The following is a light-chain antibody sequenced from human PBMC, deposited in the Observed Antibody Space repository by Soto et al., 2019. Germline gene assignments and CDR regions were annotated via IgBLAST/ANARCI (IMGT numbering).Light chain of an antibody. J-gene: IGKJ4*01. Sequence: EIVLTQSPGTLSLSPGKRATLSCRASQSVSSYYLAWYQQKPGQAPRLLIYGASTRTTGIPDRFSGSGSGTDFTLTISRLEPEDFAVYYCQQYDSSPLTFGGGTKVDIK. CDR3: QQYDSSPLT. CDR1: QSVSSYY. CDR2: GAS. V-gene: IGKV3-20*01.